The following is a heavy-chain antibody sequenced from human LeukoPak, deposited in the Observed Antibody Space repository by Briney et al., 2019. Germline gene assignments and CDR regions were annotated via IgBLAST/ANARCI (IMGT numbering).Heavy chain of an antibody. V-gene: IGHV3-23*01. CDR2: ISGSGGSI. D-gene: IGHD1-26*01. Sequence: GGSLRLPCAASVFTFSSCAMSWVRQAPGKGLEWVSVISGSGGSIYYADSVKGRFTISRDNSKNTLYLQMNSLRAADTAVYYCAKRTVGATTWSDFDIGGQGTMVTVSS. J-gene: IGHJ3*02. CDR1: VFTFSSCA. CDR3: AKRTVGATTWSDFDI.